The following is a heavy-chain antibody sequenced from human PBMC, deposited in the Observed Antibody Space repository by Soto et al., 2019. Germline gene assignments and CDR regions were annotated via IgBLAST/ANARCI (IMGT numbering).Heavy chain of an antibody. J-gene: IGHJ4*02. CDR2: ISGSGGST. V-gene: IGHV3-23*01. CDR3: AKDSCSGGSCPTDY. D-gene: IGHD2-15*01. Sequence: TGGSLRLSYAASGFTFSSYAMSWVRQAPGKGLEWVSAISGSGGSTYYADSVKGRFTISRDNSKNTLYLQMNSLRAEDTAVYYCAKDSCSGGSCPTDYWGQGTLVTVS. CDR1: GFTFSSYA.